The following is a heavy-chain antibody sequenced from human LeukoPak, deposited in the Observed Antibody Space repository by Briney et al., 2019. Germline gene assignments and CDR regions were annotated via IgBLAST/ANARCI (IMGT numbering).Heavy chain of an antibody. CDR2: IYYSGST. D-gene: IGHD5-18*01. Sequence: SETLSLTCTVSGGSISSSSYYWGWIRQPPGKGLEWIGSIYYSGSTYYNPSLKSRVTISVDTSKNQFSLKLSSVTAADTAVYYCARHTTYGYSYGYDYWGQGTLVTASS. V-gene: IGHV4-39*01. CDR3: ARHTTYGYSYGYDY. CDR1: GGSISSSSYY. J-gene: IGHJ4*02.